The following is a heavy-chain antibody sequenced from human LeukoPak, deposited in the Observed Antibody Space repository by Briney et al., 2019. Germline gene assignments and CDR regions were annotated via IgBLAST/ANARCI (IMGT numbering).Heavy chain of an antibody. CDR2: INHSGST. D-gene: IGHD3-10*01. V-gene: IGHV4-34*01. CDR1: GGSFRGYY. CDR3: ARGGSGSYYKGTLRY. Sequence: PSETLSLTCAVYGGSFRGYYWSWLRQPPGKGLEWIGEINHSGSTNYNPSLKSRVTISVDTSKNRFSLKLSSVTAADTAVYYCARGGSGSYYKGTLRYWGQGTLVTVSS. J-gene: IGHJ4*02.